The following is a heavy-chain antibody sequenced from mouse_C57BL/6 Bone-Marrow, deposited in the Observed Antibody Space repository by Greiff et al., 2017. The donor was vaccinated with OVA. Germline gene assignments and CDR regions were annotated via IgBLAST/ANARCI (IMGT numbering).Heavy chain of an antibody. J-gene: IGHJ3*01. D-gene: IGHD4-1*01. Sequence: VQLVESGPGLVKPSQSLFLTCSITGFPITSGYYWIWIRQSPGKPLEWMGYIPHSGETFYNPSLQSPISITRETSENQFFLQLNSVTTEDTAMYYCAGELAWFAYWGQGTLVTVSA. CDR1: GFPITSGYY. CDR2: IPHSGET. CDR3: AGELAWFAY. V-gene: IGHV12-3*01.